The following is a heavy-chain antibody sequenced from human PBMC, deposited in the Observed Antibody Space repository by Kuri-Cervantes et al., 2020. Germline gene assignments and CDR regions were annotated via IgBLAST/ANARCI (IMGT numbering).Heavy chain of an antibody. J-gene: IGHJ4*02. D-gene: IGHD6-6*01. CDR2: ISYDGSNK. CDR1: GFTFSSYA. Sequence: GESLKISCAASGFTFSSYAMHWVRQAPGKGLEWVAVISYDGSNKYYADSVKGRFTISRDNSKNTLYLQMNSLRAEDTAVYYCASVARPLGYWGQGTLVTVSS. V-gene: IGHV3-30-3*01. CDR3: ASVARPLGY.